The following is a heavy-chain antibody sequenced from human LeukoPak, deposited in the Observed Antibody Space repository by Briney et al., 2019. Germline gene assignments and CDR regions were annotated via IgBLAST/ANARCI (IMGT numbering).Heavy chain of an antibody. D-gene: IGHD1-26*01. CDR2: INHSGSA. CDR1: GGSISSYY. Sequence: KPSETLSLTCTVSGGSISSYYWSWIRQPPGKGLEWIGEINHSGSANYNPSLKSRVTISVDRSKNQFSLKLSSVTAADTAVYYCARGPAKDRRWEYWGQGTLVTVSS. V-gene: IGHV4-34*01. J-gene: IGHJ4*02. CDR3: ARGPAKDRRWEY.